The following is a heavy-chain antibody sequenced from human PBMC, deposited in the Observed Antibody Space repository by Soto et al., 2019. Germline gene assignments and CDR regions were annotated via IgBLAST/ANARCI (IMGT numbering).Heavy chain of an antibody. CDR1: GYSFTSYG. J-gene: IGHJ6*02. V-gene: IGHV1-18*01. Sequence: QVQLVQSAGEVKKPGASVKASCKASGYSFTSYGISWVRRAPGQGLEWMGWISPYNGHTQFVERFQGRVTMTTDTSTKTAYMELRNLRSDDTAHYYCARDLTIVPATHPRLENYGMDVWGQGTTVIVSS. CDR3: ARDLTIVPATHPRLENYGMDV. CDR2: ISPYNGHT. D-gene: IGHD2-2*01.